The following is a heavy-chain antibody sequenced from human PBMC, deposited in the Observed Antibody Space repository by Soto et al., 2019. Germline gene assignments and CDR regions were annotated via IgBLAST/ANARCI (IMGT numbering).Heavy chain of an antibody. CDR3: ARWVEVSLDYLDS. Sequence: PSETLSLTCTVSGGSISSYYWSWIRQPPGKGLEWIGYIYYSGSTNYNPSLKSRVTISVDTSKSQFSLHLSSVTAADTAVYYCARWVEVSLDYLDSWGQGTPVTVSS. D-gene: IGHD2-15*01. J-gene: IGHJ4*02. V-gene: IGHV4-59*12. CDR2: IYYSGST. CDR1: GGSISSYY.